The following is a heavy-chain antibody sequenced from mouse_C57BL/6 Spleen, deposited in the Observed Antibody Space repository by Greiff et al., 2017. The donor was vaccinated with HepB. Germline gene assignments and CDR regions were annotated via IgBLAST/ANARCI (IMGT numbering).Heavy chain of an antibody. CDR2: IWRGGST. CDR1: GFSLTSYG. J-gene: IGHJ3*01. D-gene: IGHD2-4*01. Sequence: VKLVESGPGLVQPSQSLSITCTVSGFSLTSYGVHWVRQSPGKGLEWLGVIWRGGSTDYNAAFMSRLSITKDNSKSQVFFKMNSLQADDTAIYYCAKNDYDYDEGAWFAYWGQGTLVTVSA. CDR3: AKNDYDYDEGAWFAY. V-gene: IGHV2-5*01.